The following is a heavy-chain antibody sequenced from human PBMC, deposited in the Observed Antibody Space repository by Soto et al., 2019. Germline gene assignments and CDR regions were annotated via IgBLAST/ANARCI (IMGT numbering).Heavy chain of an antibody. Sequence: QVQLVESGGGLVKPGGSLRLSCAASGFTFSDYYMSWIRQAPGKGLEWVSYISSSGSTIYYADSVKGRFTISRDNAKNSLYLQLNSLRAEATAVYYCARDRRLGPDNGSPGADYWGQGTLVTVSS. CDR1: GFTFSDYY. CDR3: ARDRRLGPDNGSPGADY. J-gene: IGHJ4*02. V-gene: IGHV3-11*01. CDR2: ISSSGSTI. D-gene: IGHD3-10*01.